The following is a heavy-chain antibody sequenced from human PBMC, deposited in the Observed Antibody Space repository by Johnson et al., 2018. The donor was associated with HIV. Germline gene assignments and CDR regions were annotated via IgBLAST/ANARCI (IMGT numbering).Heavy chain of an antibody. CDR2: IKSQTDGGST. V-gene: IGHV3-15*05. CDR3: ARDREVGARSGAFDI. D-gene: IGHD1-26*01. J-gene: IGHJ3*02. Sequence: VQLVESGGGLVKPGGSLRLSCAASGFTFSNAWMNWVRQAPGKGLEWVGRIKSQTDGGSTGYADSVKGRFTISRDNAKNSLYLQMNSLRAEDTALYYCARDREVGARSGAFDIWGQGTMVTVSS. CDR1: GFTFSNAW.